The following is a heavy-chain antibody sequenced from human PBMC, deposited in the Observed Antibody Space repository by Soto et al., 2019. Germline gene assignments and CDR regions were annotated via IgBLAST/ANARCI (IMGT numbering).Heavy chain of an antibody. J-gene: IGHJ5*02. CDR2: LSSSGTII. Sequence: PGGSLRLSCAASGFTFGDYEMNWVRQAPGKGLEWVSYLSSSGTIIYYADSVKGRFTISRDNAKNSLYLQMNSLRAEDTAVYYCARGVLYYYDSSGYPHWFDPWGQGTLVIVSS. D-gene: IGHD3-22*01. V-gene: IGHV3-48*03. CDR3: ARGVLYYYDSSGYPHWFDP. CDR1: GFTFGDYE.